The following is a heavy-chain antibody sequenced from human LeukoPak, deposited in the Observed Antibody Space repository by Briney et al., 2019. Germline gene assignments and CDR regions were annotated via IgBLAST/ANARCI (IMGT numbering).Heavy chain of an antibody. CDR3: ARVADVVNWFDP. J-gene: IGHJ5*02. Sequence: GESLLICCQASGSIFNTFWIGGVRQVPGQGLEWMGAIYPADSETRYSPSFQGQVTISADKSMKTTDLQWRSLKASDTGIYYCARVADVVNWFDPWGQGTLVTVSS. CDR2: IYPADSET. V-gene: IGHV5-51*01. D-gene: IGHD2-21*01. CDR1: GSIFNTFW.